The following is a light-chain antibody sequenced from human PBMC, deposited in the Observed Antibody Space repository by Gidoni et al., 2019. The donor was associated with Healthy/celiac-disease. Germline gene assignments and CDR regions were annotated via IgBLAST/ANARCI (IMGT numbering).Light chain of an antibody. CDR3: QQYYSTRT. Sequence: DIVMTQTPDPPAVSLGERATINCKSSQSVLYSSNTKNYLAWYQQKPGQPPKLLIYWASTRESGVPDRFSGSGSGTDFTLTISSLQAEDVAVYYCQQYYSTRTFGQGTKVEIK. CDR2: WAS. J-gene: IGKJ1*01. V-gene: IGKV4-1*01. CDR1: QSVLYSSNTKNY.